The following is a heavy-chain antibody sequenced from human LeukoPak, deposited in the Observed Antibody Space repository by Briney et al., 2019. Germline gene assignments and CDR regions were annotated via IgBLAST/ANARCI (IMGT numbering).Heavy chain of an antibody. J-gene: IGHJ5*02. CDR3: ARGKGYGDYFGRGWFDP. D-gene: IGHD4-17*01. V-gene: IGHV4-39*01. CDR2: IYYGGST. Sequence: SETLSLTCTVSGGSLSSTGYYWVWIRQPPGKGLEWIGSIYYGGSTYYNPSLKSRVSISADTSKNQFSLKLSSVTAADTAVYYCARGKGYGDYFGRGWFDPWGQGTLVTVSS. CDR1: GGSLSSTGYY.